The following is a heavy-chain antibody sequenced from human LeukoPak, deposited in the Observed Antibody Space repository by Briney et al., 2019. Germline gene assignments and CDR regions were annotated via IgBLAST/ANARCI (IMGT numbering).Heavy chain of an antibody. Sequence: GGSLSLSCAASGFTFSSYEMNWVRQAPGKGLEWVSYISSSGSTIYYADSVKGRFTISRDNAKNSLYLQMNSLRAEDTAVYYCARVNLLQSRSSGGYAFDIWGQGTMVTVSS. CDR2: ISSSGSTI. J-gene: IGHJ3*02. V-gene: IGHV3-48*03. CDR3: ARVNLLQSRSSGGYAFDI. D-gene: IGHD5-24*01. CDR1: GFTFSSYE.